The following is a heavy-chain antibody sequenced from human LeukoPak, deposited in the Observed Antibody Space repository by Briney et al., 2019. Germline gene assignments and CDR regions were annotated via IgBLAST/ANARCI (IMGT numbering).Heavy chain of an antibody. D-gene: IGHD6-13*01. J-gene: IGHJ4*02. CDR1: GFTFSDYY. CDR2: ISSSGSTI. Sequence: PGGSLRLSCAASGFTFSDYYMSWIRQAPGKGLEWVSYISSSGSTIYYADSVKGRFTISRDNSKNTLYLQMNSLRAEDTAVYYCAKPHIAAAAIPYDYWGQGTLVTVSS. V-gene: IGHV3-11*01. CDR3: AKPHIAAAAIPYDY.